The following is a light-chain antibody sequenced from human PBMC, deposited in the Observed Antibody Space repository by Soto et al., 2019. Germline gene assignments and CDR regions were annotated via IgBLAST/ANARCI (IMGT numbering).Light chain of an antibody. Sequence: QSALTQPASVSGSPGQSITISCTGTSSDIGGYNYVSWYQQHPGKAPKLMIYDVSDRPSGVSNRFSGSKSGNTASLTISGLQAEDEADYYCASSASSTTVLFGGGTKVTVL. CDR2: DVS. CDR3: ASSASSTTVL. V-gene: IGLV2-14*03. J-gene: IGLJ2*01. CDR1: SSDIGGYNY.